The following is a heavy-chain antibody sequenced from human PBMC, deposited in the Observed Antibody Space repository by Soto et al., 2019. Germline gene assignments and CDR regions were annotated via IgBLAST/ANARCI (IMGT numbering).Heavy chain of an antibody. CDR2: IVVASGQT. CDR1: ASGFTNSG. Sequence: VKVSGNASASGFTNSGIQRVRHAHGQRLEWIGWIVVASGQTNYAQNFRGRVAITRDTSTATAYIELTGLTSEDTAVYFCSADRPDIGVGWWVWGQRTTVGISS. D-gene: IGHD2-15*01. V-gene: IGHV1-58*02. CDR3: SADRPDIGVGWWV. J-gene: IGHJ6*02.